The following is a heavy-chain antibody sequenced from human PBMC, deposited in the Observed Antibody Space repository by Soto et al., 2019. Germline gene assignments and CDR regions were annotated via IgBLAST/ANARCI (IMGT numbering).Heavy chain of an antibody. Sequence: GGSLRLSCAASGFTFSSYAMSWVRQAPGKGLEWVSAISGSGGSTYYADAVKGRFTISRDNSKNTLHLQMNSLRAEDTAVYYCAKDHSSGYPCWDDYWGQGTLVTVSS. CDR2: ISGSGGST. J-gene: IGHJ4*02. V-gene: IGHV3-23*01. D-gene: IGHD3-22*01. CDR1: GFTFSSYA. CDR3: AKDHSSGYPCWDDY.